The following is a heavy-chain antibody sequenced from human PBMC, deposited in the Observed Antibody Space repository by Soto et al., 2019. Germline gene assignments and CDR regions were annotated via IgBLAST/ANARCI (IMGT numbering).Heavy chain of an antibody. CDR3: ARYEPSSGYDFWSGPGHYDMDV. J-gene: IGHJ6*02. CDR2: IYYSGST. CDR1: GGSISSGGYS. Sequence: PSETLSLTCAVSGGSISSGGYSWSWIRQPPGKGLEWIGYIYYSGSTYYNPSLKSRVTISVDTSKNQFSLKLGSVTAADTAVYYCARYEPSSGYDFWSGPGHYDMDVWGQGTTVT. D-gene: IGHD3-3*01. V-gene: IGHV4-30-2*03.